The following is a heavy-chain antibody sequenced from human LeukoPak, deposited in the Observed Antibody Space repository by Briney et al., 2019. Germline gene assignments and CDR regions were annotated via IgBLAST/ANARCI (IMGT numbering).Heavy chain of an antibody. CDR2: ISAYNGNT. Sequence: ASVKVSCKASGYTFTSYGISWVRQAPGQGLEWMGWISAYNGNTNYAQKLQGRVTMTTDTSTSTAYMELRSLRSGDTAVCYCARAYSSWYDDYYYGMDVWGQGTTVTVSS. CDR1: GYTFTSYG. CDR3: ARAYSSWYDDYYYGMDV. J-gene: IGHJ6*02. D-gene: IGHD6-13*01. V-gene: IGHV1-18*01.